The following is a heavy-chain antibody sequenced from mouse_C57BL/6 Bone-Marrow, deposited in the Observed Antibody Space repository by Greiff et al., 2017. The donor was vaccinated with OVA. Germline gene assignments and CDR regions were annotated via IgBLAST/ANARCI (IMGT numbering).Heavy chain of an antibody. J-gene: IGHJ1*03. Sequence: QVQLQQPGAELVKPGASVKLSCKASGYTFTSYWMQWVKQRPGQGLEWIGEIDPSDCYTNYNQKFKGKATLTVDPSSSTAYMQLSSLTSEDSAVYYCARSTGKGYFDVWGTGTTVTVSS. CDR3: ARSTGKGYFDV. CDR1: GYTFTSYW. CDR2: IDPSDCYT. V-gene: IGHV1-50*01. D-gene: IGHD4-1*01.